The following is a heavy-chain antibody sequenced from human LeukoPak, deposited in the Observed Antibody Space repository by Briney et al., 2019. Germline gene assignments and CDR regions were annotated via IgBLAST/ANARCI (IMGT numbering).Heavy chain of an antibody. D-gene: IGHD3-10*01. Sequence: GGSLTLSCAASRFTFSSYAMSWVRQAPGKGLEWVSDISGSGGSTYYADSVRGRFTISRDISKNTLYVKMNSLRADDTAGYYCAKDAGSGSYPDYWGQGTLVTVSS. J-gene: IGHJ4*02. CDR1: RFTFSSYA. CDR2: ISGSGGST. CDR3: AKDAGSGSYPDY. V-gene: IGHV3-23*01.